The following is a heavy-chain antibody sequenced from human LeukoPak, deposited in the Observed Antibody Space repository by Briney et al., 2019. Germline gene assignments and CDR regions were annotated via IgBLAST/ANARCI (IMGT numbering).Heavy chain of an antibody. Sequence: ASVKVSCEASGYTFTSYDINWVRQATGQGLEWMGWMNPNSGNTGYAQKFQGRVTITRNTSISTAYMELSSLRSEDTAVYYCARGPSITMVRGVIIKRTYMDVWGKGTTVTVSS. V-gene: IGHV1-8*03. D-gene: IGHD3-10*01. CDR1: GYTFTSYD. CDR2: MNPNSGNT. J-gene: IGHJ6*03. CDR3: ARGPSITMVRGVIIKRTYMDV.